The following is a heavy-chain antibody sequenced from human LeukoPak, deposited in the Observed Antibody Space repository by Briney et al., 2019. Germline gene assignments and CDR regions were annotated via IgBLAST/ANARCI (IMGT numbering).Heavy chain of an antibody. D-gene: IGHD3-22*01. J-gene: IGHJ4*02. CDR2: INHSGST. CDR3: ARGRGKYYYDSSGYRRLYYFDY. Sequence: SETLSLTCTVSGGSISSSSYYWGWIRQPPGKGLEWIGEINHSGSTNYNPSLKSRVTISVDTSKNQFSLKLSSVTAADTAVYYCARGRGKYYYDSSGYRRLYYFDYWGQGTLVTVSS. CDR1: GGSISSSSYY. V-gene: IGHV4-39*07.